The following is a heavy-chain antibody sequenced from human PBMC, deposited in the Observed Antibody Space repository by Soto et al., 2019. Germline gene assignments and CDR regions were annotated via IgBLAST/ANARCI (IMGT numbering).Heavy chain of an antibody. CDR2: ISSNGATT. CDR1: GFSFSRYS. V-gene: IGHV3-64*02. D-gene: IGHD1-1*01. J-gene: IGHJ2*01. Sequence: GGSLRLSCAGSGFSFSRYSIHWVRQAPGKGPEYVAVISSNGATTYYADSVKGGFTISRDNSKNTAFLQMGSLRDEDMAVYFCAREAGTPGLWYFELRGRGTLVTVSS. CDR3: AREAGTPGLWYFEL.